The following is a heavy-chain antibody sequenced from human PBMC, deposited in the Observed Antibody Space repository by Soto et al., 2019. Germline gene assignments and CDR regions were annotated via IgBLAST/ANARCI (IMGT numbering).Heavy chain of an antibody. J-gene: IGHJ4*02. CDR3: AKFTEPGYSSIWYYFEY. CDR1: VFTFSNYA. V-gene: IGHV3-21*06. D-gene: IGHD6-19*01. Sequence: PGGSLRLSCAASVFTFSNYAMGWVRQAPGKGLEWVSAISTTSYYADSVKGRFTISRDNAKNLVSLQMSSLRGEDTALYYCAKFTEPGYSSIWYYFEYWGQGTPVNVSS. CDR2: ISTTS.